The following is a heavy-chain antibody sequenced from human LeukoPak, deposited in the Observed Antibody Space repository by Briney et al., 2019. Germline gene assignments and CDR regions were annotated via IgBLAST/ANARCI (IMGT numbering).Heavy chain of an antibody. Sequence: EASVKVSCKASGGTFSSYAISWVRQAPGQGLEWMGGIIPIFGTANYAQKFQGRVTITADESTSTAYMELSSLRSEDTAVYYCARRPRRSYYDSSGYYDYWGQGTLVTVS. V-gene: IGHV1-69*13. CDR2: IIPIFGTA. CDR1: GGTFSSYA. CDR3: ARRPRRSYYDSSGYYDY. D-gene: IGHD3-22*01. J-gene: IGHJ4*02.